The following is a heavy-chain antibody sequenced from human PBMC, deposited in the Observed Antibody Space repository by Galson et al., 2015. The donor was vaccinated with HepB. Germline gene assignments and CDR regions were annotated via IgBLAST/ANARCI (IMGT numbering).Heavy chain of an antibody. D-gene: IGHD3-22*01. V-gene: IGHV3-30-3*01. Sequence: SLRLSCAASGFTFSSYAMHWVRQAPGKGLEWVAVISYDGSNKYYADSVKGRFTISRDNSKNTLYLQMNSLRAEDTAVYYCAREAYYYDSSGYWRWDWFDPWGQGTLVTVSS. J-gene: IGHJ5*02. CDR3: AREAYYYDSSGYWRWDWFDP. CDR2: ISYDGSNK. CDR1: GFTFSSYA.